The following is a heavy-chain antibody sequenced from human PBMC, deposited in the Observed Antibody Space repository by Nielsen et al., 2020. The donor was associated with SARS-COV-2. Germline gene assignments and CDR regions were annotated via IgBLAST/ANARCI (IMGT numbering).Heavy chain of an antibody. J-gene: IGHJ6*02. V-gene: IGHV1-69*04. CDR3: ARGLVFSYYDILTGYGSGMDV. D-gene: IGHD3-9*01. CDR2: IIPILGIA. Sequence: WVRQAPGQGLEWMGRIIPILGIANYAQKFQGRVTMTRNTSISTAYMELSSLRSEDTAVYYCARGLVFSYYDILTGYGSGMDVWGQGTTVTVSS.